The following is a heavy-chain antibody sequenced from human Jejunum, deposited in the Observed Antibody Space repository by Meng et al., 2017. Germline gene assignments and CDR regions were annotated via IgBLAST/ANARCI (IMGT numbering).Heavy chain of an antibody. D-gene: IGHD3-22*01. V-gene: IGHV1-69*13. Sequence: SVKVSCKASAGTFSRDAISWVRQAPGQGREWMGGIIPKFGSADYAQKLQGRVTITADESTTTAYMELSSLRSEDTALYYCARADESSGYTDPFDIWGQGTMVTVSS. CDR1: AGTFSRDA. CDR2: IIPKFGSA. CDR3: ARADESSGYTDPFDI. J-gene: IGHJ3*02.